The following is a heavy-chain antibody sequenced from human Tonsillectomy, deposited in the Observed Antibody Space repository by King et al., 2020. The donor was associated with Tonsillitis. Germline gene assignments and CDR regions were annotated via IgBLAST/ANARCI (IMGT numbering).Heavy chain of an antibody. J-gene: IGHJ1*01. CDR3: ARGPPFQH. V-gene: IGHV4-34*01. Sequence: VQLQQWGAGLLKPSETLSLTCAVYGGSFSGYYWSWIRQPPGKGLEWIGEINHSGSTNYNPSLKSRVTISEDTSKNQFSLKLSSVTAADTAVYYCARGPPFQHWGQGTLVTVSS. CDR2: INHSGST. CDR1: GGSFSGYY.